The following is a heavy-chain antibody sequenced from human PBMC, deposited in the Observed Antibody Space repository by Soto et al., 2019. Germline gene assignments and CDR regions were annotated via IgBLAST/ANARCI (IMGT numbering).Heavy chain of an antibody. CDR3: ARHPGSWMNYYGMDV. CDR2: IYYSGST. Sequence: PPETPSLPCTGSGGSPSSSSFFLGWVPPPPGKGLEWIGSIYYSGSTYYNPSLKSRVTISVDTSKNQFSLKLSSVTAADTAVYYCARHPGSWMNYYGMDVWGQGTTVTVSS. CDR1: GGSPSSSSFF. J-gene: IGHJ6*02. V-gene: IGHV4-39*01. D-gene: IGHD6-13*01.